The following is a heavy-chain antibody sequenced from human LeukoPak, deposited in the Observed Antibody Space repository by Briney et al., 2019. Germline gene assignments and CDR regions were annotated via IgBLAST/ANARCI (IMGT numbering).Heavy chain of an antibody. Sequence: GESLKISCKGYGYSFTSYWIGWVRQMPGKGLKRMGIIYPGDSETRYSPSFQGQVTISADKSISTAYLQWSSLKASDTAMYYCARLLDGYNLYWGQGTLVTVSS. CDR3: ARLLDGYNLY. CDR1: GYSFTSYW. CDR2: IYPGDSET. V-gene: IGHV5-51*01. J-gene: IGHJ4*02. D-gene: IGHD5-24*01.